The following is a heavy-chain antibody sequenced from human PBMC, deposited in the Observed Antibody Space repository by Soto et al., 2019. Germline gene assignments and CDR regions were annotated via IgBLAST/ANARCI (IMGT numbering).Heavy chain of an antibody. V-gene: IGHV1-2*04. CDR1: GYTFTGYY. Sequence: ASVKVSCKASGYTFTGYYMHWVRQAPGQGLEWMGWINPNSGGTNYAQKFQGWVTMTRDTSISTAYMELSRLRSDDTAVYYCAREYYYDSSGQAFDIWGQGTMVTVSS. J-gene: IGHJ3*02. CDR3: AREYYYDSSGQAFDI. D-gene: IGHD3-22*01. CDR2: INPNSGGT.